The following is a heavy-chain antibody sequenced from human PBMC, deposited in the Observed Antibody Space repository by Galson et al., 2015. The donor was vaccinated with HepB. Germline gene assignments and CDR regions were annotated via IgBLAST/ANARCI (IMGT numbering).Heavy chain of an antibody. CDR1: GYSFTSYW. Sequence: QSGAEVKKPGESLKISCKGSGYSFTSYWIGWVRQMPGKGLEWMGIIYPGDSDTRYSPSFQGQVTISADKSISTAYLQWSSLKASDTAMYYCARHPSAYDSSFAAFDIWGQGTMVTVSS. CDR3: ARHPSAYDSSFAAFDI. D-gene: IGHD3-22*01. CDR2: IYPGDSDT. J-gene: IGHJ3*02. V-gene: IGHV5-51*01.